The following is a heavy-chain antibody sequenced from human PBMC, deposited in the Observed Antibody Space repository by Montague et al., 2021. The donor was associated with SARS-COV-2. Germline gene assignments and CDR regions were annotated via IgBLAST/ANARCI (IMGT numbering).Heavy chain of an antibody. D-gene: IGHD6-13*01. V-gene: IGHV3-53*04. Sequence: SLRLSCAASGFTVSSSYMSWVRQAPGKGLEWVSVIYRGGDTYYADSVKGRFTISGHNSKNTLYLEMNSLRGEDTAVYYCTRSVAAAGTFYYYYGMDVWGQGATVTVSS. J-gene: IGHJ6*02. CDR3: TRSVAAAGTFYYYYGMDV. CDR1: GFTVSSSY. CDR2: IYRGGDT.